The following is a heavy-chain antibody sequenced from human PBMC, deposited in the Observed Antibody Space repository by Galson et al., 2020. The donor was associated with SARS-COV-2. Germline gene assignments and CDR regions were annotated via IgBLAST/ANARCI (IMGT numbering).Heavy chain of an antibody. D-gene: IGHD6-13*01. V-gene: IGHV3-7*01. Sequence: GGSLRLSCAASGFTFSNSWMPWVRQAPGKGLEWVANIKQDGSETYYVDPVKGRFTISRENAKNSLILQMNSLRGEDTAVYYCARGGSTSSWYWRDWGQGTLVTVSS. CDR3: ARGGSTSSWYWRD. J-gene: IGHJ4*02. CDR2: IKQDGSET. CDR1: GFTFSNSW.